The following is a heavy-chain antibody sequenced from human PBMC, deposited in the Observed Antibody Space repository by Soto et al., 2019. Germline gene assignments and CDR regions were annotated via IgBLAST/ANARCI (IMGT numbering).Heavy chain of an antibody. CDR2: INHSGST. CDR1: GGSFSGYY. V-gene: IGHV4-34*01. Sequence: SETLSLTCAVYGGSFSGYYWSWIRQPPGTGLEWIGEINHSGSTNYNPSLKSRVTISVDTSKNQFSLKLTSVTAADTAVYYCARDKITGLFDYWGQGTLVTVCS. D-gene: IGHD2-8*02. J-gene: IGHJ4*02. CDR3: ARDKITGLFDY.